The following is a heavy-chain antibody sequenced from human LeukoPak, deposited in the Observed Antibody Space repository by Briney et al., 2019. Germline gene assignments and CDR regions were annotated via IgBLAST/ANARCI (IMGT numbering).Heavy chain of an antibody. CDR3: ARVAAEVVGVPGAIGFGWLRRYYYYMDV. V-gene: IGHV5-51*01. J-gene: IGHJ6*03. D-gene: IGHD2-2*02. CDR1: GSRFTSYW. Sequence: RGESLQISCQASGSRFTSYWIGWVRQLPGKGLEWMGIIYPGDSDTRYSPSFQGQATISADKSISTPYLQWSSLKASDTAMYYCARVAAEVVGVPGAIGFGWLRRYYYYMDVWGKGTTVTVSS. CDR2: IYPGDSDT.